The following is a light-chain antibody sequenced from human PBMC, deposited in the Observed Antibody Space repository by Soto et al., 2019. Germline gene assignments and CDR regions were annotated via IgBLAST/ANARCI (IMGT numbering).Light chain of an antibody. Sequence: DIQMTQSPSTLSGSVGDRVTVTCRASQTISSWLAWYQQKPGKAPKLLIYKASTLKSGVPSRFSGSGSGTDFTLTISSLEPEDFAVYYCQQRNIWPPVTLGQGTRLEIK. CDR1: QTISSW. CDR3: QQRNIWPPVT. CDR2: KAS. J-gene: IGKJ5*01. V-gene: IGKV1-5*03.